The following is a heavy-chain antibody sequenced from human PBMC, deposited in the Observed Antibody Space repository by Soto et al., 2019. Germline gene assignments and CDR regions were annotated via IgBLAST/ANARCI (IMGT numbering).Heavy chain of an antibody. CDR2: IYPGDSDT. Sequence: PGESLKISCPGSGYSFTSYWIGWVRQMPGKGLEWMGIIYPGDSDTRYSPSFQGQVTISADKSISTAYLQLSSLKASDTAMYYCAIRGHSGSYYSYYYCGMDVLGQGTTVTVSS. CDR1: GYSFTSYW. J-gene: IGHJ6*02. D-gene: IGHD1-26*01. CDR3: AIRGHSGSYYSYYYCGMDV. V-gene: IGHV5-51*01.